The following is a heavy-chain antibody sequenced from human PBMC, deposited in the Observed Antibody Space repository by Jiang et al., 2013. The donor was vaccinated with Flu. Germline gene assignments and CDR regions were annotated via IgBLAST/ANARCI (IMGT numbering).Heavy chain of an antibody. V-gene: IGHV2-26*01. D-gene: IGHD3-22*01. CDR1: GFSLSNARMG. CDR3: ARISTMIVVERGYDAFDI. Sequence: KPTQTLTLTCTVSGFSLSNARMGVSWIRQPPGKALEWLAHIFSNDEKSYSTSLKSRLTISKDTSKSQVVLTMTNMDPVDTATYYCARISTMIVVERGYDAFDIWGQGTMVTVSS. J-gene: IGHJ3*02. CDR2: IFSNDEK.